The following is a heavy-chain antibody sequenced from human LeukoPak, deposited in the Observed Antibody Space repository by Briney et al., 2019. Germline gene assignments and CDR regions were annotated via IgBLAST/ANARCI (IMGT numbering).Heavy chain of an antibody. V-gene: IGHV4-34*01. CDR3: ASERRYSSGRWDYYFDY. Sequence: SETLSLTCAVYGGSFSIYYWGWIRQPPGKGLEWIGEINHSGGINYNPSLKSRVTISVDTPKNQFSLKLSSVTAADTAVYYCASERRYSSGRWDYYFDYWGQGTLVTVSS. CDR1: GGSFSIYY. J-gene: IGHJ4*02. CDR2: INHSGGI. D-gene: IGHD6-19*01.